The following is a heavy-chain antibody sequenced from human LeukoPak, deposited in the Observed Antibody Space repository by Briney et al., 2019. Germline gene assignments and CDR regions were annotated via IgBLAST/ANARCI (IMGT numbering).Heavy chain of an antibody. D-gene: IGHD6-13*01. J-gene: IGHJ4*02. CDR1: GFTFNNYW. Sequence: HPGGSLRLSCAASGFTFNNYWMSWVRQAPGKGLEWVANINQDGSEKYYVDSVKGRFAISRDNPKNSLYLQMNSLRAEDTAVYYCARDRVWTVLFWGQGTLVTVSS. CDR2: INQDGSEK. CDR3: ARDRVWTVLF. V-gene: IGHV3-7*01.